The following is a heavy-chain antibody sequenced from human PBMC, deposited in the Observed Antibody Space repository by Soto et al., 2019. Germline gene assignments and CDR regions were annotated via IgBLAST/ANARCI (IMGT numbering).Heavy chain of an antibody. V-gene: IGHV1-2*02. CDR1: GYTFTGYY. Sequence: ASVKVSCKASGYTFTGYYMHWVRQAPGQGLEWMGWINPNSGGTNYAQKFQGRVTMTRDTSISTAYMELSRLRSDDTAVYYCARGDYDIVTGLGYWGQATLVTVSS. CDR2: INPNSGGT. J-gene: IGHJ4*02. CDR3: ARGDYDIVTGLGY. D-gene: IGHD3-9*01.